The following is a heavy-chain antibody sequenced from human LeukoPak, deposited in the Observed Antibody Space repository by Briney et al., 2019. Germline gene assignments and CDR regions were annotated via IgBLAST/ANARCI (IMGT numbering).Heavy chain of an antibody. CDR2: IYYSGST. D-gene: IGHD5-18*01. J-gene: IGHJ4*02. CDR1: GGSISSGGYY. V-gene: IGHV4-31*03. CDR3: ARDLWLQDYFDY. Sequence: SQTLSLTCTVSGGSISSGGYYWSWIRQHPGKGLEWIGYIYYSGSTYYNPSLKSRVTISVDTSKNQFSLKLSSVTAADTAVYYCARDLWLQDYFDYWGQGTLVTVSS.